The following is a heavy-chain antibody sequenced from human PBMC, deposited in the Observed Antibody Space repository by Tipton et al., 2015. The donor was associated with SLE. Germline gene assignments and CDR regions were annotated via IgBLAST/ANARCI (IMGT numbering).Heavy chain of an antibody. D-gene: IGHD1-26*01. CDR3: ARLRWERPGWYVDL. Sequence: QLVQSGAEVKKPGESLRISCSASGYSFTSYWIGWVRQMPGKGLEWMGFIYPGDSDTRYSPSFQGQVTISADKSITTAYLQWSRLKASDTALYYCARLRWERPGWYVDLWGRGTLRSVSS. CDR1: GYSFTSYW. J-gene: IGHJ2*01. CDR2: IYPGDSDT. V-gene: IGHV5-51*01.